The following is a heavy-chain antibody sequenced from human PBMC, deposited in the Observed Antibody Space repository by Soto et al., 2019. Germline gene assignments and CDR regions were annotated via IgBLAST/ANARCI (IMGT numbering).Heavy chain of an antibody. V-gene: IGHV4-59*01. Sequence: QVQLQESGPGLVKPSETLSLTCTVSGGSIGSYYWSWLRQPPGKGLEWIGHIYYGGSTKYSPSLKSRVTISVDTSKNQFSLKLNSVTAADTAVYYCARGDGCGGNCFYGMDVWGQGTTVTVSS. D-gene: IGHD2-21*01. CDR1: GGSIGSYY. J-gene: IGHJ6*02. CDR3: ARGDGCGGNCFYGMDV. CDR2: IYYGGST.